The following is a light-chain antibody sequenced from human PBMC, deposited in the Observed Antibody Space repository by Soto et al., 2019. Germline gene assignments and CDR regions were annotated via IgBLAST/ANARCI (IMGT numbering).Light chain of an antibody. Sequence: QSALTQPASVSGSPGQSITISCTGTITDIGAYNYVSWYQQHPGKAPKLLIYGVSSRPSGVSNRFSGSKSGNTASLTVSGLQAEDEADYYCSSYAGSSNVFGTGTKVTVL. CDR3: SSYAGSSNV. J-gene: IGLJ1*01. CDR2: GVS. CDR1: ITDIGAYNY. V-gene: IGLV2-14*01.